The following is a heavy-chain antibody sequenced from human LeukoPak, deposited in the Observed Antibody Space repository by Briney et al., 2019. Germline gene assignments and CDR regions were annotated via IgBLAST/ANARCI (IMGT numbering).Heavy chain of an antibody. J-gene: IGHJ1*01. D-gene: IGHD4-17*01. Sequence: ASVKVSCKASGYTFTGYYMRWVRQAPGQGLEWMGWINPNSGGTSYTQKFQGRVTMTRDTSISTAYMELSRLRSDDTAVYYCARSLTTVRGEHFQHWGQGTLVTVSS. CDR2: INPNSGGT. CDR1: GYTFTGYY. V-gene: IGHV1-2*02. CDR3: ARSLTTVRGEHFQH.